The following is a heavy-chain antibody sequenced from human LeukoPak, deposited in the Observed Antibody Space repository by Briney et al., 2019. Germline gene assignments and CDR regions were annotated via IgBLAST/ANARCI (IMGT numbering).Heavy chain of an antibody. CDR1: GGTFSSYA. V-gene: IGHV1-69*13. Sequence: ASVKVSCKASGGTFSSYAISWVRQAPGQGLEWMGGIIPIFGTANYAQKFQGRVTITADESTSTAYIELSSLRSEDTAVYYCARSPVWFGSQFDPWGQGTLVTVSS. J-gene: IGHJ5*02. CDR2: IIPIFGTA. CDR3: ARSPVWFGSQFDP. D-gene: IGHD3-10*01.